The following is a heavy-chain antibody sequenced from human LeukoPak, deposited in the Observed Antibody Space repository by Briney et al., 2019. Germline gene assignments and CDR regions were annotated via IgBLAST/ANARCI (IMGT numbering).Heavy chain of an antibody. CDR2: ISYDGSNK. CDR1: GFTFSSYA. J-gene: IGHJ4*02. D-gene: IGHD3-22*01. Sequence: GGSLRLSCAASGFTFSSYAMHWVRQAPGKGLEWVAVISYDGSNKYYADSVKGRFTISRDNSKNTLYLQMNSLRAEDTAVYYCARGHDSSGYYSAVDYWGQGTLVTVSS. V-gene: IGHV3-30-3*01. CDR3: ARGHDSSGYYSAVDY.